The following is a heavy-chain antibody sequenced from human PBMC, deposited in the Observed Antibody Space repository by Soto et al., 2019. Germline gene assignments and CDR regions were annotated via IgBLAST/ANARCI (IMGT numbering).Heavy chain of an antibody. D-gene: IGHD2-8*02. Sequence: PXVSLRLSCAASGFTCSSYDMSWVRRAPGKGLEWVSTILAGGSTYYADSVKGRLTISRDNSKNTVYLQMNSLTAGDTAVYYCAKATATGGGAFDICGQGTMVTVSS. CDR3: AKATATGGGAFDI. V-gene: IGHV3-23*01. J-gene: IGHJ3*02. CDR2: ILAGGST. CDR1: GFTCSSYD.